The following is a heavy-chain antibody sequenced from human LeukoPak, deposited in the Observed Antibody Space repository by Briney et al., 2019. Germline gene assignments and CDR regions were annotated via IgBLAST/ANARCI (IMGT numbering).Heavy chain of an antibody. J-gene: IGHJ6*02. V-gene: IGHV3-23*01. CDR1: GFTFSSYA. CDR3: AKYQGVAYTQIGDYYYGMDV. CDR2: ISGSGGST. D-gene: IGHD3-3*01. Sequence: TGGSLRLSCAASGFTFSSYAMSWVRQAPGKGLEWVSAISGSGGSTYYADSVKGRFTISRDNSKNTLYLQMNSLRAEDTAVYYCAKYQGVAYTQIGDYYYGMDVWGQGTTVTVSS.